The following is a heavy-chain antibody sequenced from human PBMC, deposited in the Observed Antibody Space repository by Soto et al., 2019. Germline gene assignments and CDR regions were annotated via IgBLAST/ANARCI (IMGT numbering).Heavy chain of an antibody. Sequence: QVQLVQSGAEVKKPGASMKVSCKASGLTFSSYAFTWVRQAPGQGLEGMGWISAYTGNANYAQKFQGRVTMTTDTSTSIAYMELRSLRSDDTAVYYCARVRVTYDAGYCFDYWGQGTLVTVSS. CDR3: ARVRVTYDAGYCFDY. CDR2: ISAYTGNA. V-gene: IGHV1-18*01. CDR1: GLTFSSYA. D-gene: IGHD2-21*02. J-gene: IGHJ4*02.